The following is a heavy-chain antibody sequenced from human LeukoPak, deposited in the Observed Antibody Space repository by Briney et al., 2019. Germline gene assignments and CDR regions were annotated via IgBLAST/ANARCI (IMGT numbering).Heavy chain of an antibody. CDR3: ARRDDYGDYRDY. CDR1: GGSISSSSYY. CDR2: IYYSGST. V-gene: IGHV4-39*01. Sequence: TSETLSLTCTVSGGSISSSSYYWGWIRQPPGKGLEWIGSIYYSGSTYYNPSLKSRVTISVDTSKNQFSLKLSSVTAADTAVYYCARRDDYGDYRDYWGKGTLVTVSS. D-gene: IGHD4-17*01. J-gene: IGHJ4*02.